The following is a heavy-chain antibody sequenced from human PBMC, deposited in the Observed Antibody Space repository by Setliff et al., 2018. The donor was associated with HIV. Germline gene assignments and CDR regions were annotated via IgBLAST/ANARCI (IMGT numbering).Heavy chain of an antibody. Sequence: PLETLSLTCPVSGGSISKYFWSWIRQSAEKGLEWIGRSYSSGSTNQNPSLKSRVSMSVDTSKSQFSLKLTSVAAADTAVYYCAREPGSGWYYFDNWGQGTLVTVSS. V-gene: IGHV4-4*07. CDR3: AREPGSGWYYFDN. D-gene: IGHD6-19*01. CDR1: GGSISKYF. CDR2: SYSSGST. J-gene: IGHJ4*02.